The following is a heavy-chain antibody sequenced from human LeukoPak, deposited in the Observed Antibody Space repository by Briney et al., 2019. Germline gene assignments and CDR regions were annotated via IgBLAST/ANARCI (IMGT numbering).Heavy chain of an antibody. CDR2: ISSSSSYI. J-gene: IGHJ4*02. CDR3: AREGYYGSGSYHCDY. Sequence: PGGSLRLSCAASGFTFSSYSMNWVRQAPGKGLEWVSSISSSSSYIYYADSVKGRFTISRDNAKNSLYLQMNSLRAEDTAVYYCAREGYYGSGSYHCDYWGQGTLVTVSS. CDR1: GFTFSSYS. D-gene: IGHD3-10*01. V-gene: IGHV3-21*01.